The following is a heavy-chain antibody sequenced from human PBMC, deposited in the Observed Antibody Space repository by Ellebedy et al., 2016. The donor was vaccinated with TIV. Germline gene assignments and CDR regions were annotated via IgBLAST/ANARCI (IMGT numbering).Heavy chain of an antibody. J-gene: IGHJ4*02. Sequence: GESLKISCAASGFTYSSYAMSWVRQAPGKGLEWVSIISGTGGSTNFADSVKGRFTISRDNSKNTLYLQMNSLRAEDTAVYYCATSPSRKPGLVDSWGQGTLVTVSS. CDR1: GFTYSSYA. CDR3: ATSPSRKPGLVDS. V-gene: IGHV3-23*01. D-gene: IGHD1-14*01. CDR2: ISGTGGST.